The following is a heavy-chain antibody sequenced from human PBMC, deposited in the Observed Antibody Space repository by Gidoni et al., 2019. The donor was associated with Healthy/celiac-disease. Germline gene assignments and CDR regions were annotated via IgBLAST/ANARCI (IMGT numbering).Heavy chain of an antibody. CDR1: GFPFSSYE. J-gene: IGHJ6*02. V-gene: IGHV3-48*03. CDR3: ARSEGVTKYYYYGMDV. CDR2: ISSSGSTI. Sequence: EVQLVESGGGLVQPGGSLRLSCAASGFPFSSYEMNWVRQAPGKGLEWVSYISSSGSTIYYADSVKGRFTISRDNAKNSLYLQMNSLRAEDTAVYYCARSEGVTKYYYYGMDVWGQGTTVTVSS. D-gene: IGHD4-17*01.